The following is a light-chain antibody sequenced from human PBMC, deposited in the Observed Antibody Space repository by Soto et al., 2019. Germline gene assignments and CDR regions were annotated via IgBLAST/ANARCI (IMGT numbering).Light chain of an antibody. CDR2: DNN. V-gene: IGLV1-51*01. J-gene: IGLJ3*02. CDR3: GTWDSSLSAGV. CDR1: SNDAGGYYL. Sequence: QSAPTQPASVSGSPGQSITISCTGVSNDAGGYYLVSWYQQLPGTAPKLLIYDNNKRPSGIPDRFSGSKSGTSATLGITGLQTGDEADYYCGTWDSSLSAGVFGGGTKLTVL.